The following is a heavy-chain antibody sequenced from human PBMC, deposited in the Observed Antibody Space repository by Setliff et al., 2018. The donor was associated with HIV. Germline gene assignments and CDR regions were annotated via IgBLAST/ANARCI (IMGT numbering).Heavy chain of an antibody. CDR3: ARGGAVSADFDS. CDR2: IYASGST. Sequence: SETLSLTCSVSDDSISSGANYWSWIRQPAGQRLEWTGRIYASGSTNYNPSLKSRVSISVDMSQNQFSLQLTSMTAADTAVYFCARGGAVSADFDSWGQGTLVTVSS. D-gene: IGHD3-16*01. CDR1: DDSISSGANY. V-gene: IGHV4-61*02. J-gene: IGHJ5*01.